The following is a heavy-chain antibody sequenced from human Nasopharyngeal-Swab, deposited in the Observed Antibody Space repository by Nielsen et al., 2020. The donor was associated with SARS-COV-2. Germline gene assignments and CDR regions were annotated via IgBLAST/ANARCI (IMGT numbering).Heavy chain of an antibody. Sequence: GESLKISCAASGFTFSSYAMSWVRQAPGKGLEWVSAISGSGGSTYYADSVKGRFTISRDNSKNTLYLQMNSLRAEDTAVYYCAGGEPAAAGIYWGQGTLVTVSS. CDR3: AGGEPAAAGIY. V-gene: IGHV3-23*01. D-gene: IGHD6-13*01. J-gene: IGHJ4*02. CDR2: ISGSGGST. CDR1: GFTFSSYA.